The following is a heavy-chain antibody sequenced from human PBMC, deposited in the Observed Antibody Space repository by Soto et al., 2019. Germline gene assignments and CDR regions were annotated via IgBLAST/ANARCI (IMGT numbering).Heavy chain of an antibody. Sequence: GSLRLSCAVSGFTFSSYGMHWVRQAPGKGLEWVAHISYDGSNEHYVDSVKGRFTISRDNSKNTLYLQMNSLRAEDTTVYYCARDHLRGVSGMDVGGQGTTVTVSS. CDR2: ISYDGSNE. CDR1: GFTFSSYG. V-gene: IGHV3-30*03. CDR3: ARDHLRGVSGMDV. D-gene: IGHD3-10*01. J-gene: IGHJ6*02.